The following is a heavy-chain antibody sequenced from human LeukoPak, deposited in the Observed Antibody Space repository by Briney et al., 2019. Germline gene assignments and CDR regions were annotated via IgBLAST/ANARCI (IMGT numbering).Heavy chain of an antibody. CDR1: GGSISSYY. CDR2: IYTIVNT. J-gene: IGHJ4*02. CDR3: ARGSRPDQTITGTGAFDY. Sequence: SETLSLTSTVSGGSISSYYWSWIRQPAGKGLEWIGRIYTIVNTNYNPSLKSRVTMSVDTSTTQFSLNLSSVPAADTAVYYCARGSRPDQTITGTGAFDYWGQGTLVTVPS. V-gene: IGHV4-4*07. D-gene: IGHD1-7*01.